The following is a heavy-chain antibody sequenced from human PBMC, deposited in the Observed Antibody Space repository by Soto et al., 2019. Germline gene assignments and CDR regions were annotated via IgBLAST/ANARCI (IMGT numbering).Heavy chain of an antibody. V-gene: IGHV3-30*03. CDR2: ISNDGSTQ. J-gene: IGHJ4*02. CDR1: GFSFSNYG. CDR3: HVDEDGDF. Sequence: QVQLVESGGGVVQPGRSLRLSCAASGFSFSNYGVNWVRQPLGKGLEWVAVISNDGSTQYYADSVRGRFTISRDNSKNLLSMQMNQRRAEDTAIYYCHVDEDGDFWGQGALGTVSS. D-gene: IGHD5-12*01.